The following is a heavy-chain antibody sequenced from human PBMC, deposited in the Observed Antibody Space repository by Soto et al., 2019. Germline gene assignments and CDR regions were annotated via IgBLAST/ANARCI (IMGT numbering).Heavy chain of an antibody. CDR1: GYTVTSYY. D-gene: IGHD3-22*01. CDR2: INPSGGST. Sequence: ASVKVSGKASGYTVTSYYMHWVQQAPGQGLEWRGIINPSGGSTSYAQKFQGRVTMTRDTSTSTVYMELSSLRCEDTAVYYCARGGSYYYDSSGYLPDYWGQGTLGTVAS. J-gene: IGHJ4*02. CDR3: ARGGSYYYDSSGYLPDY. V-gene: IGHV1-46*01.